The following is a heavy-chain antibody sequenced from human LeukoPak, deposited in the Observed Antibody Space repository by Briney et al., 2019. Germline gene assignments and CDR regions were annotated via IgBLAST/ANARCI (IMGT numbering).Heavy chain of an antibody. Sequence: ASVKVSCKVSGYTLTELSMHWVRQAPGKGLEWMGGFDPEDGETIYAQKLKGRVTMTEDTSTDTAYMELSSLRSEDTAVYYCATQRRSSSWYIWFDPWGQGTLVTVSS. CDR1: GYTLTELS. V-gene: IGHV1-24*01. CDR2: FDPEDGET. D-gene: IGHD6-13*01. J-gene: IGHJ5*02. CDR3: ATQRRSSSWYIWFDP.